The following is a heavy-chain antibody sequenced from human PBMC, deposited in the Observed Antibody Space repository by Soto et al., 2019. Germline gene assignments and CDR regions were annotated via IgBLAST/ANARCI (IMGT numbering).Heavy chain of an antibody. CDR2: IYYSGST. D-gene: IGHD2-15*01. Sequence: QVQLQESGPGLVKPSETLSLTCTVSGGSISSYYWSWIRQPPGKGLEWIGYIYYSGSTNYNPSLKSRVTISVDTSKNQFSLKLSSVTAADTAVYYCARRWGRNFDYWGQGTLVTVYS. CDR3: ARRWGRNFDY. CDR1: GGSISSYY. J-gene: IGHJ4*02. V-gene: IGHV4-59*08.